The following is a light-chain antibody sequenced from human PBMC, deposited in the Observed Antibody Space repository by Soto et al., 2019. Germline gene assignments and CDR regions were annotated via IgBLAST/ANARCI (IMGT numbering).Light chain of an antibody. V-gene: IGKV1-5*03. CDR1: QSITSW. J-gene: IGKJ1*01. CDR3: KQYNSNSRT. CDR2: KAY. Sequence: DIQMTQSPSTLSASVGDRVTITCRASQSITSWLAWYQHKPGKAPKLLIYKAYSLEDGVPSRFSGSGSGTEFTLTIRSLQPDDFATYYCKQYNSNSRTFGQGTKVDIK.